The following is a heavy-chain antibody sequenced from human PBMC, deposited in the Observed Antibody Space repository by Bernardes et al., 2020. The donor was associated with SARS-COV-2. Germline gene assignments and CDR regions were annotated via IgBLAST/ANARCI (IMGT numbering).Heavy chain of an antibody. CDR1: PGSISSFW. V-gene: IGHV4-59*01. CDR2: IYYTGTT. D-gene: IGHD3-22*01. CDR3: ASMDYYDTSGYYFES. Sequence: SETLSLTCTVSPGSISSFWWSWIRQPPGKGLEWIGYIYYTGTTNYNPSLKSRVTISIETSNNEFSLRLSSVTAADTAVYYCASMDYYDTSGYYFESWAQGTLVTVSS. J-gene: IGHJ4*02.